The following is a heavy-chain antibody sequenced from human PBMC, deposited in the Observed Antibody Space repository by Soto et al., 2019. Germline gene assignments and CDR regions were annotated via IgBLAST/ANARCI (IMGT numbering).Heavy chain of an antibody. CDR1: GFTFSNYG. J-gene: IGHJ4*02. D-gene: IGHD2-2*01. CDR3: AREHDGTSQIDN. CDR2: ISSSSSNI. V-gene: IGHV3-21*01. Sequence: EVQLVESGGGLVKPGGSLRLSCAASGFTFSNYGMNWVRQAPGKGLEWVSSISSSSSNIYYGDSVKGRFTIARDNAKSSLYLQMNSLRAEDSAMYYCAREHDGTSQIDNWGQGTLVTVSS.